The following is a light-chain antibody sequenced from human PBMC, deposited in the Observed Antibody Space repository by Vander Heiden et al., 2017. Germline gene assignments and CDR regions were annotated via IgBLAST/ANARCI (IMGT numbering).Light chain of an antibody. CDR1: ISDVGCYNL. CDR3: CSYAGSSTLAV. CDR2: VVS. J-gene: IGLJ2*01. V-gene: IGLV2-23*02. Sequence: QSALTQPASVSGSPGQSLTIFCTVTISDVGCYNLVAWYQQHPGKAPKLMIYVVSKRPSGVSTRFSGSNSCNTASLTISGLQAEDEADYYCCSYAGSSTLAVFGGGTKLTVL.